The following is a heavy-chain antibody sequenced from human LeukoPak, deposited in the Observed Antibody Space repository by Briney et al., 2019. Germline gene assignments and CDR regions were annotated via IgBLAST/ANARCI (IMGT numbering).Heavy chain of an antibody. D-gene: IGHD3-10*01. CDR2: IYTSGST. CDR3: ARAPYGSGSYYLDY. Sequence: SETLSLTCTVSGGSISSGIYYWSWIRQPAGKGLEWIGRIYTSGSTNYNPSLKSRVTISVDTSKNQFSLKLSSVTAADTAVYYCARAPYGSGSYYLDYWGQGTLVTVSS. J-gene: IGHJ4*02. CDR1: GGSISSGIYY. V-gene: IGHV4-61*02.